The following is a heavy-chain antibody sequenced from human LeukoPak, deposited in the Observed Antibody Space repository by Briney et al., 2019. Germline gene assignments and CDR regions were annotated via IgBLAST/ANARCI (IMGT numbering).Heavy chain of an antibody. J-gene: IGHJ4*02. CDR2: INHSGST. D-gene: IGHD6-13*01. V-gene: IGHV4-34*01. CDR1: GGSLSGYY. CDR3: ARGPVYSSSWYDY. Sequence: SETLSLTCAVSGGSLSGYYWSWIRQPPGKGLEWIGEINHSGSTNYNPSLKSRVTISVDTSKNQFSLKLSSVTAADTAVYYCARGPVYSSSWYDYWGQGTLVTVSS.